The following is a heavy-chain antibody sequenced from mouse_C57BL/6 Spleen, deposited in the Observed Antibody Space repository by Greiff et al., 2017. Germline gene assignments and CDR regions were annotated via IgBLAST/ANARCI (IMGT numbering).Heavy chain of an antibody. CDR3: ARVGYGSSPRYFDV. D-gene: IGHD1-1*01. Sequence: EVNLVESGGGLVKPGGSLKLSCAASGFTFSSYAMSWVRQTPEKRLEWVATISDGGSYTYYPDNVKGRFTISRDNAKNNLYLQMSHLKSEDTAMYYCARVGYGSSPRYFDVWGTGTTVTVSS. CDR2: ISDGGSYT. V-gene: IGHV5-4*03. J-gene: IGHJ1*03. CDR1: GFTFSSYA.